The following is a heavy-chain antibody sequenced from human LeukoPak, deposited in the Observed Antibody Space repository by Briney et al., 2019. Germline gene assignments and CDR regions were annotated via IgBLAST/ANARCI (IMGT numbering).Heavy chain of an antibody. CDR3: ARGRDSSGWNLYGMDV. Sequence: SVKVSCKASGGTFSNYAITWVRQAPGQGLEWMGGIIPIFGTANYAQIFQGRVTITTDESKSTAYMELSSLRSEDTAVYYCARGRDSSGWNLYGMDVWGQGTTVTVSS. CDR1: GGTFSNYA. J-gene: IGHJ6*02. CDR2: IIPIFGTA. V-gene: IGHV1-69*05. D-gene: IGHD6-19*01.